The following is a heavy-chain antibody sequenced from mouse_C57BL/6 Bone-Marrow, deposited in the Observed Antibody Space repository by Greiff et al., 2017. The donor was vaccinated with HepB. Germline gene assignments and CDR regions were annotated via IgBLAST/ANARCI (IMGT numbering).Heavy chain of an antibody. Sequence: EVKLMESGEGLVKPGGSLKLSCAASGFTFSSYAMSWVRQTPEKRLEWVAYISSGGDYIYYADTVKGRFTISRDNARNTLYLQMSSLKSEDTAMYYCTRDFYYYGSSPWFAYWGKGTLVTVSA. V-gene: IGHV5-9-1*02. J-gene: IGHJ3*01. CDR3: TRDFYYYGSSPWFAY. CDR1: GFTFSSYA. D-gene: IGHD1-1*01. CDR2: ISSGGDYI.